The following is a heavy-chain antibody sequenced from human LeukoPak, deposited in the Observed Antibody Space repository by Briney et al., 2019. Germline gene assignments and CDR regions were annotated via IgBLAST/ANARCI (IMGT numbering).Heavy chain of an antibody. J-gene: IGHJ4*02. D-gene: IGHD3-10*01. CDR3: TRHEGDYYGSGIYFDY. CDR1: GYTFTGYY. V-gene: IGHV3-73*01. CDR2: IRSKANSCAT. Sequence: KVSCKASGYTFTGYYMHWVRQASGKGLEWVGRIRSKANSCATAYAASVKGRFTISRDDSKNTAYLQMNSLKTEDTAVYYCTRHEGDYYGSGIYFDYWGQGTLVTVSS.